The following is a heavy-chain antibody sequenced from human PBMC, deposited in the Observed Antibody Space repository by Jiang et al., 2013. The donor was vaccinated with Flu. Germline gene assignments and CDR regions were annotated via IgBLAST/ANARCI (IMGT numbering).Heavy chain of an antibody. J-gene: IGHJ4*01. D-gene: IGHD6-13*01. CDR2: ISYDGSNK. V-gene: IGHV3-30-3*01. CDR3: WGSWSTDFDY. CDR1: GFTFSSYA. Sequence: VQLVESGGGVVQPGRSLRLSCAASGFTFSSYAMHWVRQAPGKGLEWVAVISYDGSNKYYADSVKGRFTISRDNSKNTLYLQMNSLRAEDTAVYYCWGSWSTDFDYWG.